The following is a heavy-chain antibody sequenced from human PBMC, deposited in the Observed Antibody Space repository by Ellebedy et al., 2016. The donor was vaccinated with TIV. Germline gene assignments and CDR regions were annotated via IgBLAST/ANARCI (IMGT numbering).Heavy chain of an antibody. Sequence: GESLKISCVASGFTFRSYDMHWVRQATGKGLEWVSAIGTAGDTYYPGSVKGRFTISRENAKNSLYLQMNSLRAEDTAVYYCARVRFGGTAVDYWGQGTLVTVSS. CDR2: IGTAGDT. J-gene: IGHJ4*02. CDR1: GFTFRSYD. D-gene: IGHD3-16*01. CDR3: ARVRFGGTAVDY. V-gene: IGHV3-13*01.